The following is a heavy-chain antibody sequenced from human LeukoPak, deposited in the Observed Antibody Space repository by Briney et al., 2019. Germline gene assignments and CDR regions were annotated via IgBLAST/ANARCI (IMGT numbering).Heavy chain of an antibody. CDR2: INEDGRVT. J-gene: IGHJ5*01. D-gene: IGHD3-10*01. Sequence: TGGSLRLSCAASRFNVNNYWMHWVRQAPGKGLVWVSRINEDGRVTSHATSVRGRFTIFRDSVENTLHLQMNSLRAEDTAVYYCVKDFGGELDSWGQGTLVTVSS. V-gene: IGHV3-74*01. CDR1: RFNVNNYW. CDR3: VKDFGGELDS.